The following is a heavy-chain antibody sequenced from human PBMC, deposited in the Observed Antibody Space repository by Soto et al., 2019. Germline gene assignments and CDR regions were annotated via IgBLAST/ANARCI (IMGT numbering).Heavy chain of an antibody. D-gene: IGHD3-3*01. CDR2: IYYSGNT. CDR1: GGSISSSSYY. J-gene: IGHJ5*02. CDR3: ARHSCISISGVVIVDWFDP. V-gene: IGHV4-39*01. Sequence: SETLSLTCTVSGGSISSSSYYWGWIRQPPGKGLEWIGSIYYSGNTYYNPSLRGRVTMSRDTSKNQFSLKLRSVTAADTALYYCARHSCISISGVVIVDWFDPWGQGTLVTVSS.